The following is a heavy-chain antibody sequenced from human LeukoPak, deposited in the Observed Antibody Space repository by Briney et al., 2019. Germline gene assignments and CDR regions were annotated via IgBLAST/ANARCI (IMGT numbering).Heavy chain of an antibody. V-gene: IGHV3-48*03. CDR2: ISSSGSTI. CDR3: ARDPLRYLRVGHYDY. D-gene: IGHD3-9*01. J-gene: IGHJ4*02. CDR1: GFTFSSYE. Sequence: GGSLRLSCAASGFTFSSYEMNWVRQAPGEGLEWVSYISSSGSTIYYADSVKGRFTISRDNAKNSLYLQMNSLRAEDTAVYYYARDPLRYLRVGHYDYWGQGTLVAVSS.